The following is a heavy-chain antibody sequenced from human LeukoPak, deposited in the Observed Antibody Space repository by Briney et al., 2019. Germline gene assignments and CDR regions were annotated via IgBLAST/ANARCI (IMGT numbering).Heavy chain of an antibody. D-gene: IGHD6-6*01. CDR1: GGSISSSSYY. V-gene: IGHV4-39*01. CDR2: IYYSGST. CDR3: ARHSLYSSSSLDY. J-gene: IGHJ4*02. Sequence: SETLSLTCTVSGGSISSSSYYWGWLRQPPGKGLERIGSIYYSGSTYYNPSLKSRVTISVDTSQNQFSLKLSSVTAADTAVYYCARHSLYSSSSLDYWGQGTLVTVSS.